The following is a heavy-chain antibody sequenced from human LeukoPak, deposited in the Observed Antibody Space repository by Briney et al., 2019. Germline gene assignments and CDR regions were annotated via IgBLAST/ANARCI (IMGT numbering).Heavy chain of an antibody. J-gene: IGHJ5*02. D-gene: IGHD3-10*01. CDR3: ARHYYGSGSYYAQNWFDP. CDR2: IYPGDSDT. CDR1: GYSFTSYW. V-gene: IGHV5-51*01. Sequence: GESLKISCKGSGYSFTSYWIGWVRQMPGKGLEWMGIIYPGDSDTRYSPSFQGQVTISADKSISTAYLQWSGLKASDTAMYYCARHYYGSGSYYAQNWFDPWGQGTLVTVSS.